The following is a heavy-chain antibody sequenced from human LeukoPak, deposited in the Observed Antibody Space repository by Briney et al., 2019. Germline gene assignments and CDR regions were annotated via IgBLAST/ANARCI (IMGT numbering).Heavy chain of an antibody. CDR1: GYTFTGYY. J-gene: IGHJ5*02. CDR3: ARVSSTLQYSWFDP. Sequence: ASVKVSCKASGYTFTGYYMHWVRQAPGQGLEWMGRINPNSGGTNYAQKFQGRVTMTRDTSISTAYMELSSLRSDDTAVYYCARVSSTLQYSWFDPWGQGTLVTVSS. D-gene: IGHD2-15*01. CDR2: INPNSGGT. V-gene: IGHV1-2*06.